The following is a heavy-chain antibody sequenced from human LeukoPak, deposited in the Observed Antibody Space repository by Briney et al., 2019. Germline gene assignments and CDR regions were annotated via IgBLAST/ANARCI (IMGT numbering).Heavy chain of an antibody. CDR2: INHSGST. Sequence: SETLSLTCAVYGGSFSGYYWSWIRQPPGKGLEWIGEINHSGSTNYSPSLKSRVTISVDTSKNQFSLKLSSVTAADTAVYYCARARYFDWLHYYYYGMDVWGQGTTVTVSS. CDR1: GGSFSGYY. J-gene: IGHJ6*02. D-gene: IGHD3-9*01. CDR3: ARARYFDWLHYYYYGMDV. V-gene: IGHV4-34*01.